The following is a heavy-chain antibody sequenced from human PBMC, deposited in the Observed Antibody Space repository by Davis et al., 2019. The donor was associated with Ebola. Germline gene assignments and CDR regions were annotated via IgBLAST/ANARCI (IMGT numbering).Heavy chain of an antibody. CDR3: ASDVPPGQYSSSWEFDY. Sequence: PGGSLRLSCAASGFTFSSYSMNWVRQAPGKGLEWVSSISSSSSYIYYADSVKGRFTISRDNAKNSLYLQMNSLRAEDTAVYYCASDVPPGQYSSSWEFDYWGQGTLVTVSS. J-gene: IGHJ4*02. CDR1: GFTFSSYS. V-gene: IGHV3-21*01. CDR2: ISSSSSYI. D-gene: IGHD6-13*01.